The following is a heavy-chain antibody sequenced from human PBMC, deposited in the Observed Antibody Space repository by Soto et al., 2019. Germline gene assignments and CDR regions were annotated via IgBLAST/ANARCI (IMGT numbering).Heavy chain of an antibody. D-gene: IGHD3-16*01. CDR1: GFTFSSYW. Sequence: GGSLRLSCAASGFTFSSYWMSWVRQAPGKGLEWVANIKEDGSEKYYVDSVKGRFTISRDNAKNSLFLQMNSLKAEDTAVYYCVRVGRLGGYWGQGTLVTVSS. CDR2: IKEDGSEK. V-gene: IGHV3-7*03. CDR3: VRVGRLGGY. J-gene: IGHJ4*02.